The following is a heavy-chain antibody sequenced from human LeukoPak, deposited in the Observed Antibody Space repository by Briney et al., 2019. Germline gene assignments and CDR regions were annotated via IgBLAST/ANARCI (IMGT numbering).Heavy chain of an antibody. D-gene: IGHD6-19*01. CDR3: ARGARYSSGWYGAFDI. Sequence: GSSVKVSCEASGGTFSSYAISWVRQAPGQGLEWMGGIIPIFGTANYAQKFQGRVTITADESTSTAYMELSSLRSEDTAVYYCARGARYSSGWYGAFDIWGQGTMVTVSS. CDR2: IIPIFGTA. CDR1: GGTFSSYA. V-gene: IGHV1-69*01. J-gene: IGHJ3*02.